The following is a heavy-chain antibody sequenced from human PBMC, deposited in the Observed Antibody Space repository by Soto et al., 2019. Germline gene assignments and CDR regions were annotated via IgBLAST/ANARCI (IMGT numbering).Heavy chain of an antibody. J-gene: IGHJ6*02. CDR1: GGTFSSYA. CDR2: IIPIFGTA. V-gene: IGHV1-69*12. D-gene: IGHD2-2*01. CDR3: ARARQLLDYYYGMDV. Sequence: QVQLVQSGAEVKKPGSSVKVSCKASGGTFSSYAISWVRQAPGQGLEWMGGIIPIFGTANYAQKSQGRVTITADESTSTAYGELSSLRSGDTAVYYCARARQLLDYYYGMDVWGQGTTVTVSS.